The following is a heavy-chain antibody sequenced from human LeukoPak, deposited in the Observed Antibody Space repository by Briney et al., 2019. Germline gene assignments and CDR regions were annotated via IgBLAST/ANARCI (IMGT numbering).Heavy chain of an antibody. J-gene: IGHJ4*02. CDR1: GFTFSSYD. CDR3: AKVSRGIAVAGTIDY. V-gene: IGHV3-30*18. CDR2: ISYDGGNK. D-gene: IGHD6-19*01. Sequence: GGSLRFSCAVSGFTFSSYDMHWVRQAPGKGLEWVAVISYDGGNKYYAGSVKGRFTISRDNSKNTLYLQTNSLRAEDTAVYYCAKVSRGIAVAGTIDYWGQGTLVTVSS.